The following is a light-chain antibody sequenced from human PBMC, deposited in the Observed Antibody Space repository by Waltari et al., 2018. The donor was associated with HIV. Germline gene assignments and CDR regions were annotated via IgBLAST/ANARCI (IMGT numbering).Light chain of an antibody. CDR1: DSTSDFTT. Sequence: QSVLSQPPSASATPGQRVTISCSGSDSTSDFTTSYWYPQFPGAAPQLLIYDVSHRPAGVPDRFSGSKSGTSASLTISTLQSEDEALYYCAARSDISTTWVFGGGTRLTVL. V-gene: IGLV1-47*01. CDR2: DVS. J-gene: IGLJ3*02. CDR3: AARSDISTTWV.